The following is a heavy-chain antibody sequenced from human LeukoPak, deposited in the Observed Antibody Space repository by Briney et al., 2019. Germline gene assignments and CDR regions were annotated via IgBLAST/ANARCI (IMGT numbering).Heavy chain of an antibody. CDR3: ARALPSPLYSGSYADAFDI. CDR2: ISYDGSNK. CDR1: GFTFSSYA. J-gene: IGHJ3*02. D-gene: IGHD1-26*01. Sequence: PGGSLRLSCAASGFTFSSYAMHWVRQAPGKGLEWVAIISYDGSNKYYADSVKGRFTISRDNSKNTLYVQMNSLRAEDTAVYYCARALPSPLYSGSYADAFDIWGQGTMVTVSS. V-gene: IGHV3-30-3*01.